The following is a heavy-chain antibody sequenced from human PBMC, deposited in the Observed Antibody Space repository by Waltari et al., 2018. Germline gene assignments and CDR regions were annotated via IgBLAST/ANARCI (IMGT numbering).Heavy chain of an antibody. D-gene: IGHD3-16*02. CDR1: GLSFSNYG. V-gene: IGHV3-23*01. CDR3: AKVEGGIVTRYYALDI. Sequence: EVQLLESGRDLVQPGGTLRLACTGAGLSFSNYGLTWVRQGPGKGLEWVSAISRDGGATFYGGAVKGRSTISRDNSKNTLYLQMNSLRVEDTAVYFCAKVEGGIVTRYYALDIWGQGTMVTVSS. J-gene: IGHJ3*02. CDR2: ISRDGGAT.